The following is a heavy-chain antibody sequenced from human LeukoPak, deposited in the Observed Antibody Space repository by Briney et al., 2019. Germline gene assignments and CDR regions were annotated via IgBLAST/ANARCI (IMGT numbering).Heavy chain of an antibody. V-gene: IGHV3-30*02. J-gene: IGHJ4*02. CDR3: AKGREKYCTSTSCYHDY. CDR2: IRYDGNNK. CDR1: GFTFSSYG. D-gene: IGHD2-2*01. Sequence: GGSLRLSCAASGFTFSSYGMHWVRQAPGMGLEWVAFIRYDGNNKYYADSVKGRFTISRDNSENTLYLQMNSLRVEDTAVYFCAKGREKYCTSTSCYHDYWGQGTLVTVSS.